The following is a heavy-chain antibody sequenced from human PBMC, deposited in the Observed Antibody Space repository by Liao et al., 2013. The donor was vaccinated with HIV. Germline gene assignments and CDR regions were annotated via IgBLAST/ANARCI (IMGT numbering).Heavy chain of an antibody. J-gene: IGHJ4*02. CDR1: GDLIRRDNYY. D-gene: IGHD3-3*01. CDR2: IFYSGSI. V-gene: IGHV4-61*01. Sequence: QVRLQESGPGLVKPSQTLSLTCTVSGDLIRRDNYYWSWIRQPPGKGLEWIGYIFYSGSINYQPSLKSRVTISLDTSKNQVSLKLSSVTAADTAVYYCARGTIFGPDYWGQGTLVTVSS. CDR3: ARGTIFGPDY.